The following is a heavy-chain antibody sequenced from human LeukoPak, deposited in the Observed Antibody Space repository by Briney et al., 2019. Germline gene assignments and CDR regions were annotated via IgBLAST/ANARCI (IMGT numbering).Heavy chain of an antibody. J-gene: IGHJ6*04. CDR1: GGSISSYY. CDR3: ARRMVVDSGRTYYYYGMDV. Sequence: SETLSLTCTVSGGSISSYYWSWIRQPPGRGLEWIGYIYYSGSTNYNPSLKSRVTISVDTSKNQFSLKLTSVTDADTAVYYCARRMVVDSGRTYYYYGMDVWGKGTTVTVSS. CDR2: IYYSGST. D-gene: IGHD3-10*01. V-gene: IGHV4-59*01.